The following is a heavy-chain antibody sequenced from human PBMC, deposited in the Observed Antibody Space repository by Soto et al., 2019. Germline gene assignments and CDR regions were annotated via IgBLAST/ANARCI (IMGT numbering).Heavy chain of an antibody. J-gene: IGHJ2*01. V-gene: IGHV3-11*05. CDR3: ARIIVAAGGRRYFDL. D-gene: IGHD6-13*01. CDR1: GFTFSDYY. CDR2: INSSSSYT. Sequence: QVQLVESGGGLVKPGGSLRLSCAASGFTFSDYYMSWIRQAPGKGLEWVSYINSSSSYTNYADSVKGRFTISRDNAKNSLYLQMNSLSAEDTAVYYCARIIVAAGGRRYFDLWGRGTLVTVSS.